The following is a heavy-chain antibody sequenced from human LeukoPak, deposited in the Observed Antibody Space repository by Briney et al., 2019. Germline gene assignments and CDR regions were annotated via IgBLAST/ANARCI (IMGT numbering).Heavy chain of an antibody. D-gene: IGHD1-26*01. CDR1: GYSISRGYY. CDR2: VYQSGTT. V-gene: IGHV4-38-2*01. CDR3: ARQVGYYEAFDI. Sequence: SETLSLTCAVSGYSISRGYYSGWIRQPPGKGLEWIGTVYQSGTTYYNPSLKSRVTISVETSKNQFSLKLSSVTAADTAVYYCARQVGYYEAFDIWGQGTMVTVSS. J-gene: IGHJ3*02.